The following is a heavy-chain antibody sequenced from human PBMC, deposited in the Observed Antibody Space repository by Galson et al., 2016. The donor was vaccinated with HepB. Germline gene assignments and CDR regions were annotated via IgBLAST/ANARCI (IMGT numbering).Heavy chain of an antibody. Sequence: SLRLSCAASGFTFSSYWMHWVRQAPGKGLVWVSRISSDGSSTSYADSVKGRFTISGDNAKNTLYLQMNSLRAEDTAVYYCARDLMSPYNWFDPWGQGALVTVSS. V-gene: IGHV3-74*01. CDR2: ISSDGSST. CDR1: GFTFSSYW. CDR3: ARDLMSPYNWFDP. J-gene: IGHJ5*02.